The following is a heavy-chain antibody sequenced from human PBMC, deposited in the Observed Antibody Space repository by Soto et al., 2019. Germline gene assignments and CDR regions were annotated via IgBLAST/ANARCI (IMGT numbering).Heavy chain of an antibody. D-gene: IGHD5-18*01. CDR2: ISSSSSYI. CDR1: GFTFSDYT. CDR3: ARDVETSMDGLYYFDP. V-gene: IGHV3-21*01. Sequence: WGSLRLSCTASGFTFSDYTINFFRHSPVKWLEWVSSISSSSSYINYADSVKGRFTVSRHNAKNSLYLQMNSLRPEDTAFYYCARDVETSMDGLYYFDPWGQGTLVTVSS. J-gene: IGHJ5*02.